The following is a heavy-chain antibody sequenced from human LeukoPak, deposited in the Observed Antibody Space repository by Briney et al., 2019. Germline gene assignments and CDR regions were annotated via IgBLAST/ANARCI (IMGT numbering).Heavy chain of an antibody. D-gene: IGHD3-16*01. J-gene: IGHJ1*01. CDR3: AKAPPGAYYDRTRYH. CDR1: GFTCISYA. V-gene: IGHV3-23*01. CDR2: ISGSGDST. Sequence: GGSLRLSCAASGFTCISYARSWVRQAPGKGLEWVSAISGSGDSTYYADSVKGRFTISIDNSKNTLYLQMNSLRAEDTAVYYCAKAPPGAYYDRTRYHWVQGTLVTVSS.